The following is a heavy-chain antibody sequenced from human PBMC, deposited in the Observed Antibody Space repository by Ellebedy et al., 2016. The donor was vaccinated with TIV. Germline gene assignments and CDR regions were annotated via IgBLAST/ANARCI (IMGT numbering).Heavy chain of an antibody. Sequence: MPSETLSLTCTVSGGSISSSSYYWGWIRQPPGKGLEWIGEIYHSGSTNYNPSLKSRVTISVDKSKNQFSLKLSSVTAADTAVYYCAVVVVWGSEYFQHWGQGTLVTVSS. CDR1: GGSISSSSYY. CDR3: AVVVVWGSEYFQH. CDR2: IYHSGST. D-gene: IGHD2-15*01. V-gene: IGHV4-39*07. J-gene: IGHJ1*01.